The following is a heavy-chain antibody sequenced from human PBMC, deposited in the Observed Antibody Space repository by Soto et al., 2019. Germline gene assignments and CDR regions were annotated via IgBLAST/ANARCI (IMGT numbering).Heavy chain of an antibody. V-gene: IGHV3-9*01. Sequence: PXGSLRLSCAASGFTFHDYAMHWVRQAPGKGLEWVSAISSNSGSIGYADSVKGRFTISRDNGKNSLYLQMNSLRADDTALYYCAKSQLPYCNNGVCSYYYAMDVWGQGTTVTVSS. D-gene: IGHD2-8*01. CDR1: GFTFHDYA. J-gene: IGHJ6*02. CDR2: ISSNSGSI. CDR3: AKSQLPYCNNGVCSYYYAMDV.